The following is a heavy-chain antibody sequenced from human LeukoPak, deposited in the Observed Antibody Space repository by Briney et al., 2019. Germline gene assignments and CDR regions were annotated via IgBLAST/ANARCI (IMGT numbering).Heavy chain of an antibody. Sequence: SETLSLTCGVSGGSITSTNYWTWVRQPPGKGLEWIGEVNLQGSTNYNPSLMGRAAISVDVSEHHNSLQLTSVTAADTAVYYCAREGGPYRPLDYSGQGTLVTVSS. CDR2: VNLQGST. V-gene: IGHV4-4*02. CDR1: GGSITSTNY. J-gene: IGHJ4*02. CDR3: AREGGPYRPLDY.